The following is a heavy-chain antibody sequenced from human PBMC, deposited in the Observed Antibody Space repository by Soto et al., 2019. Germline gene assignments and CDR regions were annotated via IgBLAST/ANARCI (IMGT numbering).Heavy chain of an antibody. V-gene: IGHV3-30-3*01. J-gene: IGHJ6*02. D-gene: IGHD6-13*01. Sequence: GGSLRLSCAASGFTFSSYAMHWVRQAPGKGLEWVAVISYDGSNKYYADSVKGRFTISRDNSKNTLYLQMNSLRAEDTAVYYCARDAQTIAAAGMIHGYYYGMDVWGQGTTVTVSS. CDR1: GFTFSSYA. CDR3: ARDAQTIAAAGMIHGYYYGMDV. CDR2: ISYDGSNK.